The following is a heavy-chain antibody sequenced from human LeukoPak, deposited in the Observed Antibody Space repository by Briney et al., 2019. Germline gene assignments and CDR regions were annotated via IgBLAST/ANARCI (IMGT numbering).Heavy chain of an antibody. CDR3: ASSATTKVFDY. CDR2: IKPAGAET. CDR1: GFTFSTYW. J-gene: IGHJ4*02. V-gene: IGHV3-7*01. D-gene: IGHD1-1*01. Sequence: GGSLRLSCAASGFTFSTYWMRWVRQAPGTGLEWVANIKPAGAETNYVGSVKGRFTISRDNAKKLLYMQMNSERAKETAVYYCASSATTKVFDYWGQGTLVTVSS.